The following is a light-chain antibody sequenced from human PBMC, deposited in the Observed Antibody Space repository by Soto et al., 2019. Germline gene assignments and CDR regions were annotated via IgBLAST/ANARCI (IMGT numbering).Light chain of an antibody. CDR3: QQRNKWPLLT. V-gene: IGKV3-11*01. J-gene: IGKJ4*01. Sequence: EIVLTQSPATLSLSPGETDTLSCRASQSVSNYLAWYQQKPGQAPRLLMYDASNRATGIPPRFRGSGFGTDFTLTISSLEPEDSAVYYCQQRNKWPLLTFGGGTRVEIK. CDR1: QSVSNY. CDR2: DAS.